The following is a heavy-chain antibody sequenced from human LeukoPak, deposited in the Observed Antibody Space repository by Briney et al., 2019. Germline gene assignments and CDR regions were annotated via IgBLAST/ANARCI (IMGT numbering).Heavy chain of an antibody. V-gene: IGHV1-69*01. CDR2: IIPIFGTA. CDR3: ARGPVDTAKDPLYYFDY. D-gene: IGHD5-18*01. Sequence: GSSVKVSCKASGGTFSSYAISWVRQAPGQGLEWMGGIIPIFGTANYAQKFQGRVTITADESTSTAYMELSSLRSEDTAVYYCARGPVDTAKDPLYYFDYWGQGTLVTVSS. J-gene: IGHJ4*02. CDR1: GGTFSSYA.